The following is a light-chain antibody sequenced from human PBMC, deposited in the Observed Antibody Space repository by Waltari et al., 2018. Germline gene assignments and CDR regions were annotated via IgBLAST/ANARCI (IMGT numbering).Light chain of an antibody. CDR2: DAS. CDR1: QSIGSY. V-gene: IGKV3-11*01. Sequence: EIVSTQSPATLSLSPGERATLSCRASQSIGSYLAWYQQKPGLAPSLLIYDASNRAAGIPARFSVSGSGTDFTLTISSLEPEDFAVYYCQHRSNWPPSFGQGTKVEIE. J-gene: IGKJ2*01. CDR3: QHRSNWPPS.